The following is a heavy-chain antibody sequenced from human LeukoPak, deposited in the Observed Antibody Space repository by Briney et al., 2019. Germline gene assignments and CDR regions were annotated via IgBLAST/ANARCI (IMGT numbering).Heavy chain of an antibody. CDR1: GYTFTGYY. CDR3: YFIWFGALLPNN. J-gene: IGHJ4*02. D-gene: IGHD3-10*01. CDR2: INPNSGVT. V-gene: IGHV1-2*07. Sequence: ASVNVSCKASGYTFTGYYMHWVRQAPGQGLEWMGGINPNSGVTNDSHKFQSRVTMTRDTSISTAYMELSRMRCEDTAVYYCYFIWFGALLPNNWGQGTLVTVSS.